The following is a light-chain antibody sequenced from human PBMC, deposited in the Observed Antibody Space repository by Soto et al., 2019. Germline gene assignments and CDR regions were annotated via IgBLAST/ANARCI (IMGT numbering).Light chain of an antibody. CDR2: EVS. CDR3: SSYTASSTRV. V-gene: IGLV2-14*01. CDR1: SADIGDYDF. Sequence: QSARTQPASVSGSPGQTITISCTGTSADIGDYDFVSWYKQLPGKAPKLLIYEVSHRPSGVSNRFSGSKSGNTAYLTISWLQAEDEGDYYCSSYTASSTRVFGTGTKVTVL. J-gene: IGLJ1*01.